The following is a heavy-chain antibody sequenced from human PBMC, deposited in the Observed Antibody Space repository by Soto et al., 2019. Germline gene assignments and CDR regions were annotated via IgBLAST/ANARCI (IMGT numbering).Heavy chain of an antibody. CDR2: TNAGNGNT. Sequence: ASVKVSCKASGYTFTSYAMHWVRQAPGQRLEWMGWTNAGNGNTKYSQKFQGRVTITRDTSASTAYMELSSLRSEDTAVYYCARALLWFGESNFDYWGQGTLVTVSS. CDR1: GYTFTSYA. V-gene: IGHV1-3*01. CDR3: ARALLWFGESNFDY. D-gene: IGHD3-10*01. J-gene: IGHJ4*02.